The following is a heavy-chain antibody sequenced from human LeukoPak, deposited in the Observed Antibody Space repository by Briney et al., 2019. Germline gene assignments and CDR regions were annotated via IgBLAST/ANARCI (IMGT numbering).Heavy chain of an antibody. J-gene: IGHJ4*02. CDR3: ARESRATQLDY. V-gene: IGHV4-31*03. CDR1: GGSISSGGYY. CDR2: IYYSGST. Sequence: SQTLSLTCTVSGGSISSGGYYWSWIRQHPGKGLEWIGYIYYSGSTYYNPSLKSRVTISVDTSKNQFSLKLSSVTAADTTVYYCARESRATQLDYWGQGTLVTVSS. D-gene: IGHD1-26*01.